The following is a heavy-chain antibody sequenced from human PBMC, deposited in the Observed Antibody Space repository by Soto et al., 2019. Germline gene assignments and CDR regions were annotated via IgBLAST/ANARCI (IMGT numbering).Heavy chain of an antibody. Sequence: PSETLSLTCSVSGGSISSGDYYWNWIRQPPGKGLEWIGYMYYSGTTSYNPSLKSRLSMSIDTSKNHFSLNLTSVTAADTAVYYCARRYYYDSKGFYGFDSWGQGTLVTVSS. CDR2: MYYSGTT. D-gene: IGHD3-22*01. CDR3: ARRYYYDSKGFYGFDS. CDR1: GGSISSGDYY. V-gene: IGHV4-30-4*01. J-gene: IGHJ4*02.